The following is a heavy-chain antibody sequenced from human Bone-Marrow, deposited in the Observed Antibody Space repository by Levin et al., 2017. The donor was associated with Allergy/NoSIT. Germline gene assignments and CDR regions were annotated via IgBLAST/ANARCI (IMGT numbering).Heavy chain of an antibody. D-gene: IGHD6-13*01. CDR1: GFSLSDNGMC. Sequence: SGPTLVKPTQTLTLTCSFSGFSLSDNGMCVTWIRQPPGKALEWLALIHWDGDKYYSTSLKTRLTISKDTSKNQVLLTMTNMDPADTATYYFARTTKGYSGSWYDGFDIWGQGTMVTVSS. CDR3: ARTTKGYSGSWYDGFDI. J-gene: IGHJ3*02. CDR2: IHWDGDK. V-gene: IGHV2-70*13.